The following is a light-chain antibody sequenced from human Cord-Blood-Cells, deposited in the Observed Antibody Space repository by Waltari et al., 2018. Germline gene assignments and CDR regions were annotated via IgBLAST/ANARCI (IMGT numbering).Light chain of an antibody. Sequence: DIQMTQSPSSLSASVGDRVTITCRANQSISSYLNWYQQKPGKAPKLLIYAASSLQSGVPSRFSGSGSGTDFTLTISSLQPEDFATYYCQQSYSTLQTFGQGTKVEIK. CDR1: QSISSY. CDR2: AAS. V-gene: IGKV1-39*01. CDR3: QQSYSTLQT. J-gene: IGKJ1*01.